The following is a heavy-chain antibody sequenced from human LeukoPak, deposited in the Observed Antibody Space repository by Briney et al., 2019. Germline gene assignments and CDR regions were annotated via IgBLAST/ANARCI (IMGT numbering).Heavy chain of an antibody. J-gene: IGHJ4*02. CDR1: GYTFTSYG. D-gene: IGHD2-8*01. V-gene: IGHV1-46*01. Sequence: GASVKVSCKASGYTFTSYGISWVRQAPGQGLEWMGIINPSGGSTSYAQKFQGRVTMTRDMSTSTVYMELSSLRSEDTAVYYCARDGVLMVYRYYFDYWGQGTLVTVSS. CDR2: INPSGGST. CDR3: ARDGVLMVYRYYFDY.